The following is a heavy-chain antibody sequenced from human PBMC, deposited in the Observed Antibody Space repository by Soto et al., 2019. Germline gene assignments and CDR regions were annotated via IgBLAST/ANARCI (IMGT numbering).Heavy chain of an antibody. CDR2: MNPNSGNT. Sequence: GASVKVSCKASGYTFTSYDINWVRQATGQGLEWMGWMNPNSGNTGYAQKFQGRVTMTRNTSISTAYMELSSLRSEDTAVYYCARGIQRFLEWHIYYYYYMDVWGKGTTVTVSS. CDR1: GYTFTSYD. CDR3: ARGIQRFLEWHIYYYYYMDV. D-gene: IGHD3-3*01. J-gene: IGHJ6*03. V-gene: IGHV1-8*01.